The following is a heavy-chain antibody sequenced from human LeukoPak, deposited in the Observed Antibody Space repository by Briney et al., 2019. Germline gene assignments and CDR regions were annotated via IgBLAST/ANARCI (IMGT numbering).Heavy chain of an antibody. Sequence: ASVKVSCKTSGYTFTGYYMHWVRQAPGQGLEWMGRINPNSGGTSYAQKFQGRVTMTRDTSISTAYMELSRLRSDDTAVYYCARGCSGGSCPYPLDYWGQGTLVTVSS. CDR1: GYTFTGYY. CDR2: INPNSGGT. V-gene: IGHV1-2*06. CDR3: ARGCSGGSCPYPLDY. J-gene: IGHJ4*02. D-gene: IGHD2-15*01.